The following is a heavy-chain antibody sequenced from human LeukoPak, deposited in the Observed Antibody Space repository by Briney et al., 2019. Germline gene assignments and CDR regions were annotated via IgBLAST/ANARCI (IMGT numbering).Heavy chain of an antibody. CDR1: GGSISSGSYY. Sequence: SETLSLTCTVSGGSISSGSYYWSWFRQPAGKGLEWIGRIYTSGSTNYNPSLKSRVTISVDTSKNQFSLKLSSVTAADTAVYYCARGGAVDWDYWGQGTLVTVSS. CDR2: IYTSGST. V-gene: IGHV4-61*02. D-gene: IGHD6-19*01. CDR3: ARGGAVDWDY. J-gene: IGHJ4*02.